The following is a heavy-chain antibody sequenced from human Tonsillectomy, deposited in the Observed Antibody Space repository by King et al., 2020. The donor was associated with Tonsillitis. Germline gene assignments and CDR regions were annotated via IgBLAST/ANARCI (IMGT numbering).Heavy chain of an antibody. CDR2: ISSNGGST. J-gene: IGHJ6*03. Sequence: VQLVESGGGLVQPGGSLRLSCSASGFTFSSYAMHWVRQAPGKELEYVSAISSNGGSTYYADSVKGRFTISRDNSKNTLYLQMSSLRAEDTAVYYCVKVGGWLQLNYYMDVWGKGTTVTVSS. CDR3: VKVGGWLQLNYYMDV. V-gene: IGHV3-64D*06. CDR1: GFTFSSYA. D-gene: IGHD5-24*01.